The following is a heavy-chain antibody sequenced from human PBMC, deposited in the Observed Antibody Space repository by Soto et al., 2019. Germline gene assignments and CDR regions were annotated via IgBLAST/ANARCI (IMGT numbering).Heavy chain of an antibody. J-gene: IGHJ6*02. CDR2: INHSGST. CDR1: GGSFSGYY. CDR3: ARGDYCSSTSCYAYYYYGMDV. D-gene: IGHD2-2*01. Sequence: QVQLQQWGAGLLKPSETLSLTCAVYGGSFSGYYWSWIRQPPGKGLEWIGEINHSGSTNYNPSLKSRVTISVDTSKNQFSLKLSSVTAADTAVYYCARGDYCSSTSCYAYYYYGMDVWGQGTTVTVSS. V-gene: IGHV4-34*01.